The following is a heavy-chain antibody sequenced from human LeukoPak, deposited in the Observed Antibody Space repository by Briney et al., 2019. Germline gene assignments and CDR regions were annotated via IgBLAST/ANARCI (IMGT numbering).Heavy chain of an antibody. V-gene: IGHV4-4*07. CDR1: GGSISSYY. CDR2: IYTSGST. D-gene: IGHD3-22*01. CDR3: ARDQPGQRNYYAGGIYYYYGMDV. J-gene: IGHJ6*02. Sequence: SETLSLTCTVSGGSISSYYWSWIRQPAGKGLEWIGRIYTSGSTNYNPSLKSRVTMSVDTSKNQFSLKLSSVTAADTAVYYCARDQPGQRNYYAGGIYYYYGMDVWGQGTTVTVSS.